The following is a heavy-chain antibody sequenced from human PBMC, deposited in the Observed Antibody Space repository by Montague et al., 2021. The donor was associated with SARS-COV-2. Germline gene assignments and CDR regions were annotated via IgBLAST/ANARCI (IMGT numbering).Heavy chain of an antibody. Sequence: PALVKPTQTLTLTCTFSGFSLSTSGVGVGWIRQPPGKALEWLALIYWDDDKRYSPSLKSRLTITKDTSKNQVVLTMTSMDPVDTATYYCAHRKVLAAAWDYWGQGTLVTVSS. CDR2: IYWDDDK. J-gene: IGHJ4*02. CDR3: AHRKVLAAAWDY. CDR1: GFSLSTSGVG. D-gene: IGHD6-13*01. V-gene: IGHV2-5*02.